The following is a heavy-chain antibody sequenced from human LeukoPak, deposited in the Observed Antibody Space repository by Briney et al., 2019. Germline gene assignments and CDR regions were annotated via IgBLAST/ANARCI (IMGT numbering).Heavy chain of an antibody. Sequence: GGSLILSCAASGFTVSNNYTSWVRQAPGKGLEWVSVIYSGGSTYYADSVKGRFIISRDDSKNTLYLQMNSLRAEDTAVYHCAREAYHNNGWSPDNWGQGTQVTVPS. J-gene: IGHJ4*02. V-gene: IGHV3-53*01. CDR1: GFTVSNNY. D-gene: IGHD6-19*01. CDR2: IYSGGST. CDR3: AREAYHNNGWSPDN.